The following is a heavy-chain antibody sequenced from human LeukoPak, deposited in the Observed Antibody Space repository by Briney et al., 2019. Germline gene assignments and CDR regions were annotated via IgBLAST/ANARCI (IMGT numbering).Heavy chain of an antibody. V-gene: IGHV3-23*01. CDR1: GFTFSTYA. D-gene: IGHD4-17*01. CDR2: SASGGSS. Sequence: GGSLRLSCAASGFTFSTYAMNWVRQAPGKGLEWVSTSASGGSSYYADSVKGRFTISRDNSKNTLYLQMNSLGAEDTAVYYCAKATVTHLIDYWGQGTLVTVSS. J-gene: IGHJ4*02. CDR3: AKATVTHLIDY.